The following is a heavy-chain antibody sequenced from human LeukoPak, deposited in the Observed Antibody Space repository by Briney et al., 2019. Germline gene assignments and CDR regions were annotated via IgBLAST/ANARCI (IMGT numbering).Heavy chain of an antibody. Sequence: GASVRLSCAASGFTFSSYAMSWVRQAPGKGLEWVSAISRSGGSTYYADSVKGRLTISRDTSKNTLYMQMNSLRAEDTAVYYCAKHEFSSSWPEDFQHWGQGTLVTVS. J-gene: IGHJ1*01. D-gene: IGHD6-13*01. CDR2: ISRSGGST. V-gene: IGHV3-23*01. CDR3: AKHEFSSSWPEDFQH. CDR1: GFTFSSYA.